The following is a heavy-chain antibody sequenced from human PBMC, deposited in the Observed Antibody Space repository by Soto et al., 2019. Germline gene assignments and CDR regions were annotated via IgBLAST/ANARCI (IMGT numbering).Heavy chain of an antibody. D-gene: IGHD6-13*01. CDR1: GFTFSSYA. J-gene: IGHJ4*02. V-gene: IGHV3-64D*06. CDR3: VKLSDNGSWDTDY. Sequence: PGGSLRLSCSASGFTFSSYAMHWVRQAPGKGLEYVSAISSNGGSTYYADSVKGRFTISRDNSKNTLYLQMSSLRAEDTAVYYCVKLSDNGSWDTDYWGQGTLVTVSS. CDR2: ISSNGGST.